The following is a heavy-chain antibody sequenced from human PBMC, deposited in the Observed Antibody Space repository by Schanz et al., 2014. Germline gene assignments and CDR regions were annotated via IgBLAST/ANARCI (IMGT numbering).Heavy chain of an antibody. V-gene: IGHV1-3*01. D-gene: IGHD2-2*01. CDR1: GYTVSALA. CDR3: ARAGYDADNWFDP. J-gene: IGHJ5*02. Sequence: QVQLLQSGSEVKKPGASVKVSCEISGYTVSALAMHWVRQAPGQGPELMGWINAHTGNTQYAQKFQGRVNMTRDTSTSTVYMELSSLRSEDTAVYYCARAGYDADNWFDPWGQGTLVAVSS. CDR2: INAHTGNT.